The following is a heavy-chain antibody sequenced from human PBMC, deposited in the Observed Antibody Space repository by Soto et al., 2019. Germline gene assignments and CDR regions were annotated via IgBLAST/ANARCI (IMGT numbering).Heavy chain of an antibody. J-gene: IGHJ2*01. D-gene: IGHD2-21*01. CDR1: GFIFSNYA. CDR3: ARRAGGAVVWYYDL. V-gene: IGHV3-23*01. CDR2: ISGRGGST. Sequence: EEQLLESGGGVVQRGGSLRLSCAASGFIFSNYAMTWVRQAPGKGREWVSRISGRGGSTYYADSVKGRLTMSRDNSKNTMYLQMNNLSAKDTTIYYSARRAGGAVVWYYDLWGRGTLVTV.